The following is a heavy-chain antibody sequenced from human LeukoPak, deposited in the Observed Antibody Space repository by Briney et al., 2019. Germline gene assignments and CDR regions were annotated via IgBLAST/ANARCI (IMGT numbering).Heavy chain of an antibody. Sequence: LETLSLTCTVSGGSISSSSYYWGWIRQPPGKGLEWIGSIYYSGSTYYNPSLKSRVTISVDTSKNQFSLKLSSVAAADTAVYYCARDPTTVDIVATASFDYWGQGTLVTVSS. V-gene: IGHV4-39*07. CDR3: ARDPTTVDIVATASFDY. CDR2: IYYSGST. D-gene: IGHD5-12*01. CDR1: GGSISSSSYY. J-gene: IGHJ4*02.